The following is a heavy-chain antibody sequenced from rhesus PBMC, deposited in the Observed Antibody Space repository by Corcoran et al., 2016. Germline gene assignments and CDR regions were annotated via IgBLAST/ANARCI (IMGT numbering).Heavy chain of an antibody. D-gene: IGHD6-31*01. J-gene: IGHJ5-2*02. Sequence: QVQLQESGPGLVKPSETLSLTCAVSGASISSYWWSWIRQPPGKGLEWLGEINGNSGSPINNPSLRCRVPISKDASKNQFSLKLGSVTAADTAVYYCARGYSSGWYDPINSLDVWGRGVLVTVSS. CDR2: INGNSGSP. V-gene: IGHV4-80*01. CDR3: ARGYSSGWYDPINSLDV. CDR1: GASISSYW.